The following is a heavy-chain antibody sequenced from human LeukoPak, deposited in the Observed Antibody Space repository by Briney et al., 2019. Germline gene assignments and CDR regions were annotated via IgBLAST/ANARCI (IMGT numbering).Heavy chain of an antibody. CDR3: ARGGSNHAFDI. V-gene: IGHV3-21*01. CDR1: GFTFSAYS. Sequence: GGSLRLSCATSGFTFSAYSMNWVRQAPGKGLEWVSSISGSSIYINYADSVKGRFTISRDNAKNTLYLQMNSLGAEDTAVYYCARGGSNHAFDIWGQGTVVTVSS. J-gene: IGHJ3*02. CDR2: ISGSSIYI.